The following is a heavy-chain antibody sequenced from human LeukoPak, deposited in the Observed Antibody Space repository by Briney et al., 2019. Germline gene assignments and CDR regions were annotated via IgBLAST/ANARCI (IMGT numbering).Heavy chain of an antibody. J-gene: IGHJ4*02. V-gene: IGHV1-69*11. Sequence: SVKVSCKASGGVFTTYAVSWVRQAPGQGLEWMGSIIPFLGTTNYAQKFQGRVTITADESTSTAYMELSSLRSEDTAVYYCAREVSTIFGVAENYWGQGTLVTVSS. CDR3: AREVSTIFGVAENY. D-gene: IGHD3-3*01. CDR2: IIPFLGTT. CDR1: GGVFTTYA.